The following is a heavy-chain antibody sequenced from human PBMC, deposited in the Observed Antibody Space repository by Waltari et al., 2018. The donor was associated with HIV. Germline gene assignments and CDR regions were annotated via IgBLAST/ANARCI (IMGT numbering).Heavy chain of an antibody. Sequence: QVQLQESGPGLVKASETLSLTCDVSGGSISGYQWTWIRQPPGKGLEWIGYVSTDGPVNYSPSLKSRLTISLDTSKNQFSLNLRSVTAADTARYFCAREVTNREGSGWHLDLWAQGTLVTVSS. CDR3: AREVTNREGSGWHLDL. D-gene: IGHD6-19*01. J-gene: IGHJ5*02. V-gene: IGHV4-4*08. CDR2: VSTDGPV. CDR1: GGSISGYQ.